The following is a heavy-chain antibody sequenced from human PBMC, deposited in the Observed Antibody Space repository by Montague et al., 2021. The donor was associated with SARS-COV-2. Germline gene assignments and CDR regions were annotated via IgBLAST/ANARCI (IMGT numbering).Heavy chain of an antibody. D-gene: IGHD3-9*01. CDR1: GDSIRSSGYY. CDR3: ATYYDILTGYYIDAFDI. CDR2: VYYSGST. J-gene: IGHJ3*02. V-gene: IGHV4-39*01. Sequence: SETLSLTCSVSGDSIRSSGYYWGWIRQPPGKDLEWIGTVYYSGSTNYNPSLKGRVTISVDTSKNQFSLKLSSVTAADTAVYYCATYYDILTGYYIDAFDIWGQGTMVTVSS.